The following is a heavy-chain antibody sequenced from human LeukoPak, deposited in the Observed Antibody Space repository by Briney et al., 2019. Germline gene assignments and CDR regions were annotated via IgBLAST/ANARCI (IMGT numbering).Heavy chain of an antibody. CDR2: TRSSDSTT. CDR1: GFSFSRYG. V-gene: IGHV3-48*04. D-gene: IGHD3-22*01. J-gene: IGHJ4*02. CDR3: AKRADSSAHSFDY. Sequence: GGSLRLSCAASGFSFSRYGTKWVRQAPGKGLEWLSYTRSSDSTTYYADSVKGRFTISRDNAKNSLYLQMDSLRVEDTAVYYCAKRADSSAHSFDYWGQGTLVTVSS.